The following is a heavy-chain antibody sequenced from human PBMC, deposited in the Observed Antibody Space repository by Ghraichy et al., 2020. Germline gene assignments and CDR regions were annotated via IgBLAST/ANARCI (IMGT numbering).Heavy chain of an antibody. Sequence: ASVKVSCKASGYTFTGYYMHWVRQAPGQGLEWMGRINPNSGGTNYAQKFQGRVTITRDTSISTAYMELSRLRSDDTVVYYCARGGLDFYSSSPDYYYGMDVWGQGTTVTVSS. CDR1: GYTFTGYY. D-gene: IGHD6-13*01. V-gene: IGHV1-2*05. CDR3: ARGGLDFYSSSPDYYYGMDV. CDR2: INPNSGGT. J-gene: IGHJ6*02.